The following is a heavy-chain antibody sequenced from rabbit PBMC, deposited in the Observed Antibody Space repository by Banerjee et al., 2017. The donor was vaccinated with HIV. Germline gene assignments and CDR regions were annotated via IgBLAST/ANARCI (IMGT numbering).Heavy chain of an antibody. D-gene: IGHD1-1*01. CDR3: ARNMGYGSSSGYYGL. CDR1: GFSFSSSYW. V-gene: IGHV1S45*01. Sequence: EESGGDLVKPEGSLTLTCTASGFSFSSSYWICWVRQAPGKGLEWISCIYAGSSGSTYYASWAKGRFTISKTSSTTVTLQMTSLTAADTATYFCARNMGYGSSSGYYGLWGPGTLVTVS. J-gene: IGHJ4*01. CDR2: IYAGSSGST.